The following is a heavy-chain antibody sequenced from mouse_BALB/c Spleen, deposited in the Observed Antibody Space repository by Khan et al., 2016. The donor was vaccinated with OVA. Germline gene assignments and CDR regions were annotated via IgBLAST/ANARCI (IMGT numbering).Heavy chain of an antibody. CDR2: IDPPNDDS. D-gene: IGHD2-1*01. CDR3: ATLYGNPLAF. Sequence: VQLKQSGAELVKPGASVKLSCSASGFNIKDTYIHWMKQRPEQGLEWIGSIDPPNDDSKYGPKFQAKATLTADTSSNPAYLQLRSLTSEDTAVYYCATLYGNPLAFWGQGTLGSVAA. V-gene: IGHV14-3*02. J-gene: IGHJ3*01. CDR1: GFNIKDTY.